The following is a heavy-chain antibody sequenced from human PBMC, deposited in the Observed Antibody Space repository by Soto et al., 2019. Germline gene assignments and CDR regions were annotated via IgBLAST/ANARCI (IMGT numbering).Heavy chain of an antibody. J-gene: IGHJ4*02. V-gene: IGHV4-61*01. CDR2: IYNSVIT. CDR1: GASVSSGNQY. Sequence: SETLSLTCTVSGASVSSGNQYWSWVRQPPGKRLEWIGFIYNSVITNYSPSLKSRVSISADTSRNQFSLKMSSVTAADTAVYYCARGWDANSWGQGALVTVS. D-gene: IGHD6-19*01. CDR3: ARGWDANS.